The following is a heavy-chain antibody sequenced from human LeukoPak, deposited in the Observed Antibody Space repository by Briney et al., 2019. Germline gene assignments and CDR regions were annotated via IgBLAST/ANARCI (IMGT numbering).Heavy chain of an antibody. CDR1: GGSFSSYY. Sequence: PSETLSLTCAVYGGSFSSYYWSWIRQPPGKGLEWIGYIYYSGSTNYNPSLKSRVTISVDTSKNQFSLKLRSVTAADTAVYYCARDTRDAFDIWGQGTMVTVSS. V-gene: IGHV4-59*01. CDR3: ARDTRDAFDI. CDR2: IYYSGST. J-gene: IGHJ3*02.